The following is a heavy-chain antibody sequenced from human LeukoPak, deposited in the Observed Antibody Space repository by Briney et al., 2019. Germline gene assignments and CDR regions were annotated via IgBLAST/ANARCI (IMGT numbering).Heavy chain of an antibody. CDR1: GFTFSTYA. V-gene: IGHV3-23*01. D-gene: IGHD6-6*01. Sequence: LPGGSLRLSCAASGFTFSTYAMSWVRQAPGKGLEWVSAISGGAGSTYYADSVKGRFTISRDNSKNTLFLQMNSLRAEDTAAYYCAKGGPYSSSPDFDYWGQGSLVTVSS. J-gene: IGHJ4*02. CDR2: ISGGAGST. CDR3: AKGGPYSSSPDFDY.